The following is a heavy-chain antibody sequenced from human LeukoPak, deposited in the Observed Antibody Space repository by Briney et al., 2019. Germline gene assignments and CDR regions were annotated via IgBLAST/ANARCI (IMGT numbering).Heavy chain of an antibody. V-gene: IGHV3-21*01. Sequence: GGSLRLSCAASGFTFSSYSMNWGRQAPGKGLECVSSISSSSSYIYYADSVKGRFTISRDNAKNSLYLQRNSVRAEDTAVSYCPSGDRIQLWSGPSDYWGQGTLVTVSS. CDR1: GFTFSSYS. CDR3: PSGDRIQLWSGPSDY. CDR2: ISSSSSYI. J-gene: IGHJ4*02. D-gene: IGHD5-18*01.